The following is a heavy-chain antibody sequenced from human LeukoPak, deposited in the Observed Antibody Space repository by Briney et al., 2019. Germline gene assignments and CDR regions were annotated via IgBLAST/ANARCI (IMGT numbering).Heavy chain of an antibody. CDR1: GFTVSSNY. D-gene: IGHD3-3*01. CDR2: IYSGGST. V-gene: IGHV3-66*02. J-gene: IGHJ4*02. CDR3: ARDRGGGYDFWSGYYTFDY. Sequence: GGSLRLSCAASGFTVSSNYMSWVRQAPGKGLEWVSVIYSGGSTYYPDSVKGRFTISRDNSKNTLYLQMNSLRAEDTAVYYCARDRGGGYDFWSGYYTFDYWGQGTLVTVSS.